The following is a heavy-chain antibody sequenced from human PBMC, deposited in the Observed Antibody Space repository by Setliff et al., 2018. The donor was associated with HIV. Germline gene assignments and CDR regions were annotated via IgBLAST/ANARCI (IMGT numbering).Heavy chain of an antibody. CDR3: ARDPPGSGFHLDY. J-gene: IGHJ4*02. D-gene: IGHD5-12*01. Sequence: TGGSLRLSCAASGFTFSSYGMHWVRQAPGKGLEWVAVIWYDEITKFYADSVKGRFTISRDNSKNTMYLQMNTLRVEDTAVYYCARDPPGSGFHLDYWGQGTPVTVSS. CDR2: IWYDEITK. V-gene: IGHV3-33*08. CDR1: GFTFSSYG.